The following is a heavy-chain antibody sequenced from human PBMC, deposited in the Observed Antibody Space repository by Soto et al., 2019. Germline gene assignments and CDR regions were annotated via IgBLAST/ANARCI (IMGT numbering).Heavy chain of an antibody. D-gene: IGHD3-3*01. CDR3: ARHSNDFWSGYDYGMDV. J-gene: IGHJ6*02. CDR2: IDPSDSYT. V-gene: IGHV5-10-1*01. Sequence: PGESLKISCKGSGYSFTSYWISWVRQMPGKGLEWMGRIDPSDSYTNYSPSFQGHVTISADKSISTAYPQWSSLKASDTAMYYCARHSNDFWSGYDYGMDVWGQGTTVTVSS. CDR1: GYSFTSYW.